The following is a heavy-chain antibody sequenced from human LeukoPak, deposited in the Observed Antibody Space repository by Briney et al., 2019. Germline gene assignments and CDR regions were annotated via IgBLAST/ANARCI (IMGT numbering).Heavy chain of an antibody. CDR2: IKQDGSEK. Sequence: GGSLRLSCAASGFTFSSYWMSWVRQAPGKGLEWVANIKQDGSEKYYVDSVKGRFTISRDNAKNSLYLQMNSLRAEDTAVYYCASTLRGYAQYYYYYYMDVWGKGTTVTVSS. J-gene: IGHJ6*03. CDR3: ASTLRGYAQYYYYYYMDV. V-gene: IGHV3-7*03. CDR1: GFTFSSYW. D-gene: IGHD5-12*01.